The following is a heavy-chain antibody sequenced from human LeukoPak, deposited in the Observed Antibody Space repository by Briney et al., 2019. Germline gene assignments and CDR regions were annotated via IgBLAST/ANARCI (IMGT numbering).Heavy chain of an antibody. CDR2: IYTSGST. J-gene: IGHJ4*02. Sequence: SETLSLTCTVFGGSISSYYWSWIRQPAGKGLGWIGRIYTSGSTNYNPSLTSRVTMSVDTSKNQFSLKLSSVTAADTAVYYCARGTGKQDYWGQGTLVTVSS. D-gene: IGHD7-27*01. CDR1: GGSISSYY. CDR3: ARGTGKQDY. V-gene: IGHV4-4*07.